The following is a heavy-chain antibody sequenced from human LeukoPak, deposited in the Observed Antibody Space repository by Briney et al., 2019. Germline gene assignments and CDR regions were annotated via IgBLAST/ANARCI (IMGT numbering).Heavy chain of an antibody. CDR2: INWNGGST. J-gene: IGHJ3*02. Sequence: ETLSLTCAVYGGSFSGYYWSWIRQPPGKGLEWVSGINWNGGSTGYADSVKGRFTISRDNAKNSLYLQMNSLRAEDTALYYCARDGSGSDAFDIWGQGTMVTVSS. D-gene: IGHD3-22*01. CDR1: GGSFSGYY. CDR3: ARDGSGSDAFDI. V-gene: IGHV3-20*04.